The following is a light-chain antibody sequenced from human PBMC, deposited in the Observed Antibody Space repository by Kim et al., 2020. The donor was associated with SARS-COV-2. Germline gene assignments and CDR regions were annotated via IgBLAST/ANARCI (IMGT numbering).Light chain of an antibody. CDR2: DVN. Sequence: GQSVTIFCTGTSSDVGGYDYVSWYQQHPGKVPKLIIYDVNRRPSGVPDRFSGSKSGNTASLTISGLQPDDEADYYCCSYAGNYSAVFGGGTQLTVL. V-gene: IGLV2-11*01. CDR1: SSDVGGYDY. J-gene: IGLJ2*01. CDR3: CSYAGNYSAV.